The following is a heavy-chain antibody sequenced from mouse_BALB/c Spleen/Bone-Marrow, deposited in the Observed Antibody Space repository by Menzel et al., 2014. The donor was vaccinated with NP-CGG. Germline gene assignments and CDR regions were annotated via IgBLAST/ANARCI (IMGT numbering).Heavy chain of an antibody. V-gene: IGHV1-4*01. CDR2: IIPSSGYT. D-gene: IGHD1-1*01. CDR3: AIRFYAMDY. CDR1: GYTFTTYT. J-gene: IGHJ4*01. Sequence: PVESGAELARPGASVKMSCKASGYTFTTYTIHWMKQRSGQGLEWIGYIIPSSGYTNYNQKFKDKATLTADKSSSTAYMQLSSLTPEDSAVYYCAIRFYAMDYWGQGTSVTVSS.